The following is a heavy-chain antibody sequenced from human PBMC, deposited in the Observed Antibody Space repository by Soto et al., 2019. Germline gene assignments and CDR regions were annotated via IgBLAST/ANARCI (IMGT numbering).Heavy chain of an antibody. CDR3: ARSATEGDTAMVDYYGTDV. Sequence: SETLSLTCTVSGGSISSGGYYWSWIRQHPGKGLEWIGYIYYSGSTYYNPSLKSRVTISVDTSKNQFSLKLSSVTAADTAVYYCARSATEGDTAMVDYYGTDVWGQGTTVTVSS. V-gene: IGHV4-31*03. J-gene: IGHJ6*02. CDR2: IYYSGST. CDR1: GGSISSGGYY. D-gene: IGHD5-18*01.